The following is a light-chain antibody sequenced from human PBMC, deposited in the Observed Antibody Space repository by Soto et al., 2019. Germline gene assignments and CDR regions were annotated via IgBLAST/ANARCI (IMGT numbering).Light chain of an antibody. Sequence: QSVLTQPASVSGSPGQSITISCTGTSSDVGAYNSVSWYQQHPGKAPKLIIYDVSTRPSGISDRFSGSKSGNTASLTISGLQAEDESDYYCSSYTTSVTYVFGTGTTLTVL. J-gene: IGLJ1*01. CDR3: SSYTTSVTYV. V-gene: IGLV2-14*01. CDR2: DVS. CDR1: SSDVGAYNS.